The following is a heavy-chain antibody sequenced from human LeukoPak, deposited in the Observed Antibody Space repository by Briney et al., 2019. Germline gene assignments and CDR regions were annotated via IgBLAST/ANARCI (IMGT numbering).Heavy chain of an antibody. CDR1: GYTFNNHY. J-gene: IGHJ4*02. Sequence: ASVQVSCKASGYTFNNHYMYWVRQAPGQGLEWMGVINPSGGSTSYAQKFQGRVTMTRDTSTRTVYMEVNSLRSEDTAVYYCARQGTYSSAIGMGYWGQGTLVTVSS. V-gene: IGHV1-46*02. D-gene: IGHD6-19*01. CDR2: INPSGGST. CDR3: ARQGTYSSAIGMGY.